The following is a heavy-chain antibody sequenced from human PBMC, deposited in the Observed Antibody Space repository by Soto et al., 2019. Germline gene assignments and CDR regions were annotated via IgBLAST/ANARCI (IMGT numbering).Heavy chain of an antibody. CDR2: ISYDGGNK. CDR1: GFTFSSYA. CDR3: ARELIVGAMGY. Sequence: GGSLRLSCAASGFTFSSYAMHWVRQAPGKGLEWVAVISYDGGNKYYADSVKGRFTISRDNSKNTLYLQMNSLRAEDTAVYYCARELIVGAMGYWGQGTLVTVSS. J-gene: IGHJ4*02. D-gene: IGHD1-26*01. V-gene: IGHV3-30-3*01.